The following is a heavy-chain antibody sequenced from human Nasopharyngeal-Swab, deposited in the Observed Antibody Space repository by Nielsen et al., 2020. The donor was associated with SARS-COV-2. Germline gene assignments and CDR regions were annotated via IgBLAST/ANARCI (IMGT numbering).Heavy chain of an antibody. CDR3: ARVRGPGFYYYYMDV. Sequence: WIRQPPGKGLEWIGEIYHSGSTNYNPSLKSRVTISVDKSKNQFSLKLSSVTAADTAVYYCARVRGPGFYYYYMDVWGKGTTVTVSS. V-gene: IGHV4-4*02. D-gene: IGHD2-15*01. CDR2: IYHSGST. J-gene: IGHJ6*03.